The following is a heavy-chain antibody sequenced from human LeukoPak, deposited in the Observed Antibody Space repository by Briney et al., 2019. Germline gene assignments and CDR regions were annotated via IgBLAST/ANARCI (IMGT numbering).Heavy chain of an antibody. Sequence: AGRPVTSSCSASGFTYSSLLMLWGRQAPGKGLEWVAVIWYDGSNKYYADSVKCRFTISRDNSKNTLYLQRNCLRAEDTAVYYCARDLSDFQLVLNPGYNSWGSGTRVTVSS. D-gene: IGHD2-2*02. CDR2: IWYDGSNK. CDR1: GFTYSSLL. CDR3: ARDLSDFQLVLNPGYNS. V-gene: IGHV3-33*01. J-gene: IGHJ4*02.